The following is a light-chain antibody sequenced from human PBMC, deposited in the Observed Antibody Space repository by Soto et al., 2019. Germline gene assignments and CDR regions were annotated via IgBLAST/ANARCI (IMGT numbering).Light chain of an antibody. Sequence: EVGLTQSPGTLSLSRGDRATLSCRASQGVDGVFLAWYQEKPGRAPRLLIYGASSRATGIPDRCSGSGSGTDCTLTISRLEPEDFAVYYCQQYGTSPRTFGHGTKVYIK. CDR3: QQYGTSPRT. CDR1: QGVDGVF. J-gene: IGKJ1*01. CDR2: GAS. V-gene: IGKV3-20*01.